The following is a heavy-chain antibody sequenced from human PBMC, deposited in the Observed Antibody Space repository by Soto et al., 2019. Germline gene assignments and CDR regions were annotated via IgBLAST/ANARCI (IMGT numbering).Heavy chain of an antibody. CDR1: GYSISSGYY. CDR2: IYHSGST. J-gene: IGHJ4*02. CDR3: ARAPSRQQLFDY. V-gene: IGHV4-38-2*01. Sequence: PSETLSLTCAVSGYSISSGYYWGWIRHPPGKGLEWIGCIYHSGSTYYNPSLKSRVTISVDTSKNQFSLKLSSVTAADTAVYYCARAPSRQQLFDYWGQGPLVTVSS. D-gene: IGHD6-13*01.